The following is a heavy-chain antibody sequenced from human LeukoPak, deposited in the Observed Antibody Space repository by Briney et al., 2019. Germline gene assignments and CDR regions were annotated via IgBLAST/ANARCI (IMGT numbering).Heavy chain of an antibody. D-gene: IGHD1-7*01. CDR2: IYNSGST. J-gene: IGHJ4*02. Sequence: SETLSLTCTVSGVSISIYYWSWVRQPPGKGLEWIGYIYNSGSTTYNPSLKSRATISVDTSKNQFSLKLTSMTAADTAFYYCVRDRELHYWGQGILVTVSS. CDR3: VRDRELHY. CDR1: GVSISIYY. V-gene: IGHV4-59*01.